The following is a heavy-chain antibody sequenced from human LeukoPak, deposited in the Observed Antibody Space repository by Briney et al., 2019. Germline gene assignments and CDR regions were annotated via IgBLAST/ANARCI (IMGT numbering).Heavy chain of an antibody. CDR1: GFTFSSYS. Sequence: GGTLRLSCAASGFTFSSYSMNWVRQAPGKGLEWVSSISSSSSYIYYADSVKGRYTISRDNAKNSLYLQMNSLRAEDTAVYYCARGIVATIGGDYWGQGTLVTVSS. CDR3: ARGIVATIGGDY. V-gene: IGHV3-21*01. D-gene: IGHD5-12*01. J-gene: IGHJ4*02. CDR2: ISSSSSYI.